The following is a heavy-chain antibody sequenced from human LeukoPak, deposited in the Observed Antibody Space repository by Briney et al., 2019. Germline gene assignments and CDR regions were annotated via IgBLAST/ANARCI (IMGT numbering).Heavy chain of an antibody. CDR1: GFTFSNYW. D-gene: IGHD1-26*01. CDR3: APLRELSFDY. J-gene: IGHJ4*02. V-gene: IGHV3-7*01. Sequence: GGSLRLSCAASGFTFSNYWMSWVRQAPGKGLEWVANIKEDGREKYYVDSVKGRFTISRDNAKNSLYLQMNSLRAEDTAVYYCAPLRELSFDYWGQGTLVTVSS. CDR2: IKEDGREK.